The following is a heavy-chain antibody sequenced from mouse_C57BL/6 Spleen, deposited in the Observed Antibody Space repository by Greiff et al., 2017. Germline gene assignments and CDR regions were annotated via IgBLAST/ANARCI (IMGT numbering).Heavy chain of an antibody. D-gene: IGHD2-1*01. V-gene: IGHV5-12*01. J-gene: IGHJ1*03. CDR1: GFTFSDYY. CDR2: ISNGGGST. Sequence: EVKVVESGGGLVQPGGSLKLSCAASGFTFSDYYMYWVRQTPEKRLEWVAYISNGGGSTYYPDTVKGRFTISRDNAKNTLYLQMSRLKSEDTAMYYCARQSYGNLWYFDVWGTGTTVTVSS. CDR3: ARQSYGNLWYFDV.